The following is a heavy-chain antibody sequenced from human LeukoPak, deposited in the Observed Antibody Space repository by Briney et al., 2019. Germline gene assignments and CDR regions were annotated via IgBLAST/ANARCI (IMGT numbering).Heavy chain of an antibody. CDR3: ARDLQGYMDV. V-gene: IGHV4-39*07. CDR2: IYYSGST. Sequence: SETLSLTCTVSGGSISSSSYYWGWIRQPPGKGLEWIGSIYYSGSTYYNPSLKSRVTISVDTSKNQFSLKLSSVTAADTAVYYCARDLQGYMDVWGKGTTVTISS. CDR1: GGSISSSSYY. J-gene: IGHJ6*03.